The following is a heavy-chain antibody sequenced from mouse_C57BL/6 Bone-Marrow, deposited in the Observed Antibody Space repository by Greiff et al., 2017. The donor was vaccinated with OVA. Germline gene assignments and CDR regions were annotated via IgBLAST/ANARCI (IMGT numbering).Heavy chain of an antibody. CDR2: IDPETGGT. CDR3: TITTVVAEGWYFDV. J-gene: IGHJ1*03. V-gene: IGHV1-15*01. CDR1: GYTFTDYE. Sequence: QVQLKESGAELVRPGASVTLSCKASGYTFTDYEMHWVKQTPVHGLEWIGAIDPETGGTAYNQKFKGKAILTADKSSSTAYMELRSLTSEDSAVYYCTITTVVAEGWYFDVWGTGTTVTVSS. D-gene: IGHD1-1*01.